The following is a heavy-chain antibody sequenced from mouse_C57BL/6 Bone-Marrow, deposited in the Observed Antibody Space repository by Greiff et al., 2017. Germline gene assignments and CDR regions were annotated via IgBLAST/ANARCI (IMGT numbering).Heavy chain of an antibody. CDR3: ARSFYYGNFY. CDR1: GYTFTSYW. D-gene: IGHD2-1*01. Sequence: QVQLQQPGAELVRPGSSVKLSCKASGYTFTSYWVDWVKQRPGQGLEWIGNIYPSDSETHYNQKFKDKATLTVDKSSSTAYMQLSSLTSEDSAVYYCARSFYYGNFYWGQGTTLTVSS. V-gene: IGHV1-61*01. CDR2: IYPSDSET. J-gene: IGHJ2*01.